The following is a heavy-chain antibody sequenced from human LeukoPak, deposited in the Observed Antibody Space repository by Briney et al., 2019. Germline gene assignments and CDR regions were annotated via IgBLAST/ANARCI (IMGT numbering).Heavy chain of an antibody. CDR2: IWYDGSNK. CDR3: ARDSPSRGSSWYV. J-gene: IGHJ4*02. CDR1: GFTFSSYG. V-gene: IGHV3-33*01. D-gene: IGHD6-13*01. Sequence: PGGSLRLSCAASGFTFSSYGMHWVRQAPGKGLEWVAVIWYDGSNKYYADSVKGRFTISRDNSKNTLYLQMNSLRAEDTAVYSCARDSPSRGSSWYVWGQGTLVTVSS.